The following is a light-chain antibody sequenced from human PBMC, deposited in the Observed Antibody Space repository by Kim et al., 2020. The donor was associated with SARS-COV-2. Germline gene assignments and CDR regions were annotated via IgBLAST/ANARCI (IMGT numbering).Light chain of an antibody. CDR3: HSYDNSDQV. CDR1: SANIASSY. Sequence: GKTVTSSCSRSSANIASSYVQWYQQRPGTAPTPVISENNQRPSGVPDRFSGSIDTSSNSASLTISGLKTEDEAVYYCHSYDNSDQVFGGGTQLTVL. J-gene: IGLJ3*02. V-gene: IGLV6-57*03. CDR2: ENN.